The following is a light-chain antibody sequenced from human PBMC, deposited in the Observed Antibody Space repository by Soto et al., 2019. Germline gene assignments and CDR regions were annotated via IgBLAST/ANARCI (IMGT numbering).Light chain of an antibody. CDR3: QQYYTIPFT. CDR2: WAS. J-gene: IGKJ4*01. V-gene: IGKV4-1*01. Sequence: DFVMTQSPDSLAVSLGERATINCKSSQSVLYSTNNKNYLAWYQQKPGQPPKLLIYWASTRASGVPDRFSGSGSGTDFTLAISSLQAEDVALYFCQQYYTIPFTFGGGTKVEIK. CDR1: QSVLYSTNNKNY.